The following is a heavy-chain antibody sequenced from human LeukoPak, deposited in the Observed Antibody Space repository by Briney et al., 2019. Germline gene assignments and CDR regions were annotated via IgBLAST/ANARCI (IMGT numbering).Heavy chain of an antibody. D-gene: IGHD1-26*01. Sequence: GGSLRLSCAASGFTFSSYAMHWVRQAPGKGLEWVAVISYDGSNKYYADSVKGRFTISRDNSKNTLYLQMNSLRAEDTAVYYCARDSLRSIVGATPVDYWGQGTLVTVSS. CDR3: ARDSLRSIVGATPVDY. CDR2: ISYDGSNK. J-gene: IGHJ4*02. CDR1: GFTFSSYA. V-gene: IGHV3-30-3*01.